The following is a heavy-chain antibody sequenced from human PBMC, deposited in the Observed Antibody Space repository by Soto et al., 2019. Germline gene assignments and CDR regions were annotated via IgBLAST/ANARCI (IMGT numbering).Heavy chain of an antibody. J-gene: IGHJ3*02. V-gene: IGHV3-33*01. Sequence: QVQLVESGGGVVQPGRSLRLSCAASGFTFSSYGMHWVRQAPGKGLEWVAVIWYDGSNKYYADSVKGRFTISRDNSKNTLYLQMNSLRAEDTAVYYCARGWTSGYQDAFDIWGQGTMVTVSS. D-gene: IGHD3-3*01. CDR3: ARGWTSGYQDAFDI. CDR2: IWYDGSNK. CDR1: GFTFSSYG.